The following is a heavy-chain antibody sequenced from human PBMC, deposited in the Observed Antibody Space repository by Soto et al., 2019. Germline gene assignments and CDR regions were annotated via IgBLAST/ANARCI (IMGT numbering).Heavy chain of an antibody. J-gene: IGHJ4*02. D-gene: IGHD2-2*02. CDR3: AKDRIVVVPAAIRGYFDY. Sequence: VGSLRFSCAASGFTFSSYAMSWVRQAPGKGLEWVSAISGSGGSTYYADSVKGRFTISRDNSKNTLYLQMNSLRAEDTAVYYCAKDRIVVVPAAIRGYFDYWGQGTLVTVSS. CDR2: ISGSGGST. CDR1: GFTFSSYA. V-gene: IGHV3-23*01.